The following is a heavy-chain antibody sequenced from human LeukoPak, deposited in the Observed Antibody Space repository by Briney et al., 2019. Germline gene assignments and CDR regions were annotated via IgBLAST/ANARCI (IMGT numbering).Heavy chain of an antibody. Sequence: PSVTLSFTCAVYGVSFKDHYWSWLRQSPGKGLEGFGEINDSGSTSYNPSLKSRITISLDTSNNQFSLNLNSVTAADTAVYYCAINGATWRYWGQGTLVTVSS. CDR2: INDSGST. D-gene: IGHD2-8*01. CDR1: GVSFKDHY. CDR3: AINGATWRY. J-gene: IGHJ4*02. V-gene: IGHV4-34*01.